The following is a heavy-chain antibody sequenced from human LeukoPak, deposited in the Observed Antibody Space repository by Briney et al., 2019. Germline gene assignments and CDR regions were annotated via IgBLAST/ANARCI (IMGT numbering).Heavy chain of an antibody. V-gene: IGHV3-23*01. CDR1: GFTFSSYG. CDR3: AKVGSSDY. CDR2: ISGSGGTT. Sequence: PGGSLRLSCAASGFTFSSYGMSWVRQAPGKGLEWVSSISGSGGTTDYADSVKGRFTISRDNSKNTLYLQMNSLRAEDTAVYYCAKVGSSDYWGQGTLVTVSS. J-gene: IGHJ4*02. D-gene: IGHD6-6*01.